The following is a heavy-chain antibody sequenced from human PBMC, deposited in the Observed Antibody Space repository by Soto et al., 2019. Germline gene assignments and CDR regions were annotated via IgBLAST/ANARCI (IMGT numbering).Heavy chain of an antibody. CDR2: IIPIFGTA. J-gene: IGHJ6*02. CDR3: ARELAARPVNYYYGMDV. D-gene: IGHD6-6*01. CDR1: GGTFSSYA. Sequence: ASVKVSCKASGGTFSSYAISWVRQAPGQGLEWMGGIIPIFGTANYAQKFQGRVTITADESTSTAYMELSSLRSEDTAVYYCARELAARPVNYYYGMDVWGQGTTVTVSS. V-gene: IGHV1-69*13.